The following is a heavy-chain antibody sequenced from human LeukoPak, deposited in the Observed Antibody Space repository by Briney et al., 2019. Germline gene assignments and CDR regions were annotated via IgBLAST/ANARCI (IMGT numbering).Heavy chain of an antibody. CDR3: ARQPSKYDFWSGYYTGSAFDI. Sequence: PSQTLSLTCTVSGGSISSGDYYWSWIRQPPGKGLEWIGYIYYSGSTYYNPSLKSRVTISVDTSKNQFSLKLSSVTAADTAVYYCARQPSKYDFWSGYYTGSAFDIWGQGTMVTVSS. J-gene: IGHJ3*02. V-gene: IGHV4-30-4*08. CDR2: IYYSGST. CDR1: GGSISSGDYY. D-gene: IGHD3-3*01.